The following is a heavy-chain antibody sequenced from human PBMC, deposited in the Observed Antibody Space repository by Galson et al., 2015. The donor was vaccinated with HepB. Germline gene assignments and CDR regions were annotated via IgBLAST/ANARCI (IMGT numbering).Heavy chain of an antibody. V-gene: IGHV3-21*01. J-gene: IGHJ4*02. CDR2: ISSSSSHI. Sequence: SLRLSCAASGFTFSSYSMKWVRQAPGKGLEWVSSISSSSSHIYYAGSVTGRFTISRDNTKNSLYLQMNNLRAEDTAVYYCAGFWSGGDYWGQGILVTVSS. D-gene: IGHD3-3*01. CDR1: GFTFSSYS. CDR3: AGFWSGGDY.